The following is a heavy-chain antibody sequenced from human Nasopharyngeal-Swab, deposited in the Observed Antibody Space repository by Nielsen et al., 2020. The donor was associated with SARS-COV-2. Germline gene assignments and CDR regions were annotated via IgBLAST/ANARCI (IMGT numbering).Heavy chain of an antibody. D-gene: IGHD4-23*01. J-gene: IGHJ6*03. Sequence: GGSLRLSCKGSGYNFTTYWIGWVRQMPGKGLEWMGIIYPGDSDTRYSPSFQGQVTISADKSISTAYLQWSSLKVSDTAMYYCARRGYGGSGSYYFYYYMDVWGKGTTVTVSS. V-gene: IGHV5-51*01. CDR2: IYPGDSDT. CDR1: GYNFTTYW. CDR3: ARRGYGGSGSYYFYYYMDV.